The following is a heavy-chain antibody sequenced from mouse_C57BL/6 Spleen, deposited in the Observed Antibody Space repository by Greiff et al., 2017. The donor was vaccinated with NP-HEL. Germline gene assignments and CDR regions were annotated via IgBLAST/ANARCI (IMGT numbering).Heavy chain of an antibody. CDR3: ARQIYYDYDYAMDY. V-gene: IGHV1-64*01. J-gene: IGHJ4*01. Sequence: QVQLQQPGAELVKPGASVKLSCKASGYTFTSYWMHWVKQRPGQGLEWIGMIHPNSGSTNYNEKFKSKATLTVDKSSSTVYMQLSSLTSEVSAVYSCARQIYYDYDYAMDYWGQGTSVTVSS. CDR1: GYTFTSYW. CDR2: IHPNSGST. D-gene: IGHD2-4*01.